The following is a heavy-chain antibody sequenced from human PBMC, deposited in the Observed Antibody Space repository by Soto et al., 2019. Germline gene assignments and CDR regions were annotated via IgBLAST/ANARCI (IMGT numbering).Heavy chain of an antibody. Sequence: QSLTCTVSGGSISSGDYYWSWIRQPPGKGLEWIGYIYYSGSTYYNPSLKSRVTISVDTSKNQFSLKLSSVTAADTAVYYCARDPTVVVTHYYGMDVWGQGTKVTVSS. CDR2: IYYSGST. V-gene: IGHV4-30-4*01. CDR3: ARDPTVVVTHYYGMDV. D-gene: IGHD2-21*02. CDR1: GGSISSGDYY. J-gene: IGHJ6*02.